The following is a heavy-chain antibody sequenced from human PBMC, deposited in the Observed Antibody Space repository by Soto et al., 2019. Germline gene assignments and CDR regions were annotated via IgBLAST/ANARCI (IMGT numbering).Heavy chain of an antibody. D-gene: IGHD5-12*01. CDR3: ARRYSGYDFDY. CDR1: VGSFSGYY. V-gene: IGHV4-34*01. CDR2: IKHSGST. J-gene: IGHJ4*02. Sequence: QVQLQQWGAGLLKPSETLSLTCAVYVGSFSGYYWSWIRQPPGKGLEWIGEIKHSGSTNYNPSLKSRVTISVDTSKNQFSLKLSSVTAADTAVYYCARRYSGYDFDYWGQGTLVTVSS.